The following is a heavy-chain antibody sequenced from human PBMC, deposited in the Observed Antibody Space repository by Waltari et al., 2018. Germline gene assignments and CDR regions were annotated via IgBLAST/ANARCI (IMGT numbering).Heavy chain of an antibody. CDR3: ARSGQLRFLEWLSPIYYGMDV. D-gene: IGHD3-3*01. J-gene: IGHJ6*02. CDR1: GGSISSYY. V-gene: IGHV4-59*01. CDR2: IYYSGST. Sequence: QVQLQESGPGLVKPSETLSLTCTVSGGSISSYYWSWIRQPPGKGLEWIGYIYYSGSTNYNPSLKSRVTISVDTSKNQFSLKLSSVTAADTAVYYCARSGQLRFLEWLSPIYYGMDVWGQGTTVTVSS.